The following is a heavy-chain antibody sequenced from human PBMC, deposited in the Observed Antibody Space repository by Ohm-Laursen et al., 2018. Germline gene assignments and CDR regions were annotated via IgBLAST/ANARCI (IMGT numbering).Heavy chain of an antibody. D-gene: IGHD3-3*01. CDR3: AIGGYYLRDAFDI. CDR1: GFTFSSYS. J-gene: IGHJ3*02. CDR2: ISSSSYTI. Sequence: SLRLSCTASGFTFSSYSMNWVRQAPGKGLEWVSYISSSSYTIYYADSVKGRFTISRDNAKNSLYLQMNSLRAEDTAVYYCAIGGYYLRDAFDIWGQGTMVTVSS. V-gene: IGHV3-48*04.